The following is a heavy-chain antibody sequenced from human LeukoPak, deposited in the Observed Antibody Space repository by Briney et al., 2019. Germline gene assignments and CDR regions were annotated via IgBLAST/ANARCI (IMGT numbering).Heavy chain of an antibody. CDR1: GFTFSSYS. D-gene: IGHD3-22*01. J-gene: IGHJ4*02. CDR2: ISSSSSYI. CDR3: ARYYYDSIGGFDY. Sequence: PGGSLRLSCAASGFTFSSYSMNWVRQAPGKGLEWVSSISSSSSYIYYADSVKGRFTISRDNAKNSLYLQMNSLRAEDTAVYYCARYYYDSIGGFDYWGQGTLVTVSS. V-gene: IGHV3-21*01.